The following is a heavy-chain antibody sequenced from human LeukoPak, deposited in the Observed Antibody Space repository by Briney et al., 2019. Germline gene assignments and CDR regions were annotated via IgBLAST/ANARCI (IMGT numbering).Heavy chain of an antibody. D-gene: IGHD3-9*01. V-gene: IGHV3-53*01. J-gene: IGHJ5*02. Sequence: GGSLRLSCAASGFTVRNNYTTWVRQAPGKGLEWVSIIYSGDSTSYADSVKGRFTISRDNSKNTLYLQMNSLRAEDTAVYYCAKAHPPPLYFDGPGWFDPWGQGTLVTVSS. CDR1: GFTVRNNY. CDR3: AKAHPPPLYFDGPGWFDP. CDR2: IYSGDST.